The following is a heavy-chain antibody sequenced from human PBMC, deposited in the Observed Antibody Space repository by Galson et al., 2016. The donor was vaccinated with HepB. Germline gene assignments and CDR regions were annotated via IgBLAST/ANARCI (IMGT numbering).Heavy chain of an antibody. Sequence: ETLSLTCTVSGGFISHYYWNWIRQPPGKRLEWIGYVYYSGNTNYNPSLKSRVTISVDTSKNQFSLKLTSVTAADAAVYYCARDYEGIRYFDLWGQGTLVSVSS. D-gene: IGHD3-9*01. CDR2: VYYSGNT. J-gene: IGHJ4*02. V-gene: IGHV4-59*01. CDR3: ARDYEGIRYFDL. CDR1: GGFISHYY.